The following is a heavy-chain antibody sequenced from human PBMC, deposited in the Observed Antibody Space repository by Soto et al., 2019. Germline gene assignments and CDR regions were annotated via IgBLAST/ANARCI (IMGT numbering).Heavy chain of an antibody. V-gene: IGHV4-59*01. Sequence: SETLSLTCTVSGGSISSYYWSWIRQPPGKGLEWIGYIYYSGSTNYNPSLKSRVTISVDTSKNQFSLKLSSVTAADTAVYYCARSTGVFDPWGQGTLVTVSS. CDR3: ARSTGVFDP. D-gene: IGHD3-10*01. CDR2: IYYSGST. J-gene: IGHJ5*02. CDR1: GGSISSYY.